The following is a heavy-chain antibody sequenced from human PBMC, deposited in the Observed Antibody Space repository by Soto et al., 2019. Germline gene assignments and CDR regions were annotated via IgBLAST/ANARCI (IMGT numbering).Heavy chain of an antibody. CDR1: GFTFSSYG. J-gene: IGHJ6*02. CDR3: ARVGVLGYCSSTSCPYGMDV. Sequence: GSLRLSCAASGFTFSSYGMHWVRQAPGKGLEWVAVMWYDGSNKYYADSVKGRFTISRDNSKNTLYLQMNSLRAEDTAVYYCARVGVLGYCSSTSCPYGMDVWGQGTTVTAP. D-gene: IGHD2-2*01. CDR2: MWYDGSNK. V-gene: IGHV3-33*01.